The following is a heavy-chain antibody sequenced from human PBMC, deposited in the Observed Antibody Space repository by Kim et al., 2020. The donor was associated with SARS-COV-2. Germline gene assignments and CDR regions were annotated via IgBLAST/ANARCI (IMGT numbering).Heavy chain of an antibody. CDR1: GFTFSSYW. D-gene: IGHD3-10*01. Sequence: GGSLRLSCAASGFTFSSYWMSWVRQAPGKGLEWVANIKQDGSEKYYVDSVKGRFTISRDNAKNSLYLQMNSLRAEDTAVYYCASTGSYYNDYYYYGMDVWGQGTTVTVSS. V-gene: IGHV3-7*01. CDR3: ASTGSYYNDYYYYGMDV. J-gene: IGHJ6*02. CDR2: IKQDGSEK.